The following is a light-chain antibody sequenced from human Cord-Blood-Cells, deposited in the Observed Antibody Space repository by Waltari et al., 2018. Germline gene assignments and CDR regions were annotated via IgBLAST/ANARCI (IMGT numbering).Light chain of an antibody. CDR3: SSYTSSSTLV. CDR1: SSDVGGYNY. Sequence: QSALTQPASVSGSPGQSITISCPGTSSDVGGYNYVSCYQPHPGKAPKLMMYDVSNRPSGVSNRCSGSKSGNTASLTISGLQAEDEADYYCSSYTSSSTLVFGGGTKLTVL. CDR2: DVS. V-gene: IGLV2-14*01. J-gene: IGLJ2*01.